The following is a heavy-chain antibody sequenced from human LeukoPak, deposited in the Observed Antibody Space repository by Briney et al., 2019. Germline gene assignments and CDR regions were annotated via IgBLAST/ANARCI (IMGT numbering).Heavy chain of an antibody. V-gene: IGHV3-23*01. Sequence: GGSLRLSCEGSGFSFNGYAMSWVRQAPGKGLEWVAVTGGSDDNTHYADAVKGRFTISRDNSANRLFLQMNSLRPDDSALYYCTKDLMTGFSSGWYFAYWGPGTLVSVSS. CDR3: TKDLMTGFSSGWYFAY. D-gene: IGHD6-19*01. J-gene: IGHJ4*02. CDR2: TGGSDDNT. CDR1: GFSFNGYA.